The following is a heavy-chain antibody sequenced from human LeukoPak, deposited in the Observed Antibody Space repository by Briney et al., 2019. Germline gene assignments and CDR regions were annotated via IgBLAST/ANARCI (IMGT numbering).Heavy chain of an antibody. Sequence: PGGSLRLSCAASGFTFSSYSMNWVRQAPGKGLEWVSSISSSSSYIYYADSVKGRFTISRDNAKNSLYLQMNSLRAEDTAVYYCAREDPGIAAAGFDYWGQGNLVTVSS. CDR3: AREDPGIAAAGFDY. CDR1: GFTFSSYS. V-gene: IGHV3-21*01. D-gene: IGHD6-13*01. J-gene: IGHJ4*02. CDR2: ISSSSSYI.